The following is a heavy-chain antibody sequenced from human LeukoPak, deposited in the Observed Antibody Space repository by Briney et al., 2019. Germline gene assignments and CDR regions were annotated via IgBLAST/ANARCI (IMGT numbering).Heavy chain of an antibody. D-gene: IGHD5-18*01. CDR2: MYTSGST. CDR3: AGSGYSYGNSFDY. J-gene: IGHJ4*02. V-gene: IGHV4-4*07. Sequence: SETLSLTCTVSGGSISSYFWSWIRQPAGKGLEWIGRMYTSGSTNYNPSLKSRVNMSADTSKNQFSLKMSSVTAADTAVYYCAGSGYSYGNSFDYWGQGTLVTVSS. CDR1: GGSISSYF.